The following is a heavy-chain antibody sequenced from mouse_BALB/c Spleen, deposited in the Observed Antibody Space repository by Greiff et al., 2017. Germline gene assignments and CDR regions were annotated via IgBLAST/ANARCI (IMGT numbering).Heavy chain of an antibody. CDR1: GYSITSDYA. D-gene: IGHD2-4*01. V-gene: IGHV3-2*02. CDR3: AREGYYDSHYAMDY. CDR2: ISYSGST. J-gene: IGHJ4*01. Sequence: VQLKESGPGLVKPSQSLSLTCTVTGYSITSDYAWNWIRQFPGNKLEWMGYISYSGSTSYNPSLKSRISITRDTSKNQFFLQLNSVTTEDTATYYCAREGYYDSHYAMDYWGQGTSVTVSS.